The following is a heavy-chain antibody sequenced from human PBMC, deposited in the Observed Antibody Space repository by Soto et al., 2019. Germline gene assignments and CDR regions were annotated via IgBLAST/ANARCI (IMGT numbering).Heavy chain of an antibody. CDR1: GGSISGHY. Sequence: QVQLQESGPGLVKPSETLSLTCSVSGGSISGHYWTWIRQSPGKGLEWIGYIVYSGSTNYNPSLKSRVTISVDTSKNQFSLKMSSVTAADTAVYYCARVGSSGWSPDYWGRGTLVTVSS. V-gene: IGHV4-59*11. J-gene: IGHJ4*02. CDR3: ARVGSSGWSPDY. D-gene: IGHD6-19*01. CDR2: IVYSGST.